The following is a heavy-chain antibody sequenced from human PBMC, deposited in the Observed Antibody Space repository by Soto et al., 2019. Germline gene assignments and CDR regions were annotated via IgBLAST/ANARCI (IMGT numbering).Heavy chain of an antibody. CDR3: ARGDLSFDY. J-gene: IGHJ4*02. V-gene: IGHV4-39*01. D-gene: IGHD2-21*01. Sequence: PSQTLSLTCTVSGGSISSSSYYRGWIRQPPGKGLEWIGSIYYSGSTYYNPSLKSRVTISVDTSKNQFSLKLSSVTAADTAVYYCARGDLSFDYWGQGTLVTVSS. CDR1: GGSISSSSYY. CDR2: IYYSGST.